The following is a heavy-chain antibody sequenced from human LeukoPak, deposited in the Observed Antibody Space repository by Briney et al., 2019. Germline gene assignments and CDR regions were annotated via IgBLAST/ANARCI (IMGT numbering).Heavy chain of an antibody. D-gene: IGHD5-24*01. Sequence: SETLSLICSVSSYSINSNYYWGWIRQPPGKGLEWIGSIFYSGNTYDNPSLKSRVTISVDTSKNQFSLKLNSVTAADTAVYYCARHRSKWLQSSFDYWGQGTLVTVSS. CDR2: IFYSGNT. CDR3: ARHRSKWLQSSFDY. J-gene: IGHJ4*02. CDR1: SYSINSNYY. V-gene: IGHV4-39*01.